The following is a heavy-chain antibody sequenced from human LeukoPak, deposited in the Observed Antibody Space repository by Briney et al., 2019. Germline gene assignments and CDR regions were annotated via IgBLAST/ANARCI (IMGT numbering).Heavy chain of an antibody. CDR2: INPNSGGT. D-gene: IGHD1-26*01. CDR3: AREDGWIGGASTFDY. V-gene: IGHV1-2*02. Sequence: ASVKVSCKASGYTFTGYYMHWVRQAPGQGLEWMGWINPNSGGTNYAQKFQGRVTMTRDTSISTAYMELSRLRSDDTAVYYCAREDGWIGGASTFDYWGQGTLVTVSS. CDR1: GYTFTGYY. J-gene: IGHJ4*02.